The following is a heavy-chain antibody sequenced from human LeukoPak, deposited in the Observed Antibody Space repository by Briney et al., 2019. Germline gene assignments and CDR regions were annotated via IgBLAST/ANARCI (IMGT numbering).Heavy chain of an antibody. CDR1: GFTVSSNY. V-gene: IGHV3-66*02. J-gene: IGHJ5*02. CDR3: ARDTA. D-gene: IGHD3-10*01. CDR2: IH. Sequence: PGGSLRLSCAASGFTVSSNYMSWVRQAPGKGLEWVSVIHSSVKGRFTISRDLRAEDTAVYYCARDTAWGQGTLVTVSS.